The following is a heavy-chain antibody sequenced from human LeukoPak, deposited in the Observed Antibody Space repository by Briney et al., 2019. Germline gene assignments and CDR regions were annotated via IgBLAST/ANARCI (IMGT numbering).Heavy chain of an antibody. D-gene: IGHD3-10*01. CDR3: ARGYEYYYGSGTP. CDR1: GYTFTSYD. Sequence: ASVKVSCKASGYTFTSYDINWVRQATGQGLEWMGWMNPNSGNTGYAQKFQGKVTMTRNTSISTAYMELSSLRSEDTAVYYCARGYEYYYGSGTPWGQGTLVTVSS. CDR2: MNPNSGNT. V-gene: IGHV1-8*01. J-gene: IGHJ5*02.